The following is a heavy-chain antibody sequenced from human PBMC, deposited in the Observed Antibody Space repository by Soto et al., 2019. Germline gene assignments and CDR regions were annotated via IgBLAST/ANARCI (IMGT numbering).Heavy chain of an antibody. CDR3: ARARRYSNYYYYYYMDV. J-gene: IGHJ6*03. CDR2: INHSGST. V-gene: IGHV4-34*01. Sequence: SETLSLTCAVYGGSFSGYYWSWFRQPPGKGLEWIGEINHSGSTNYNPSLKSRVTISVDTSKNQFSLKLSSVTAADTAVYYCARARRYSNYYYYYYMDVWGKGTTVTVSS. CDR1: GGSFSGYY. D-gene: IGHD4-4*01.